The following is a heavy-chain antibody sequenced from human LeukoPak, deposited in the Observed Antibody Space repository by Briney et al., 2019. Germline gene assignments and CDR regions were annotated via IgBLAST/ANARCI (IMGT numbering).Heavy chain of an antibody. CDR2: IKQDGSEK. Sequence: GGSLRLSCAASGFTFSSDWMSWVRQAPGKGLEWVANIKQDGSEKYYVDSVKGRFTISRDNAMTSLYLQMNSLRAEDTAVYYCARDVGTWFDPWGQGTLVTVSS. CDR1: GFTFSSDW. J-gene: IGHJ5*02. V-gene: IGHV3-7*01. CDR3: ARDVGTWFDP. D-gene: IGHD6-13*01.